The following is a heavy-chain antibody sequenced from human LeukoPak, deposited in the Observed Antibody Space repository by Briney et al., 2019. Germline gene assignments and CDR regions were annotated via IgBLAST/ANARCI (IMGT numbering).Heavy chain of an antibody. V-gene: IGHV3-53*01. J-gene: IGHJ3*02. CDR3: AIDPLKRAFDI. CDR1: GFTVSNHY. CDR2: IYSGGST. Sequence: GGSLRLSCAASGFTVSNHYMSWVRQAPGKGLEWVSVIYSGGSTYYADSVKGRFTISRDNAKNSLYLQMNSLRAEDTAVYYCAIDPLKRAFDIWGQGTMVTVSS.